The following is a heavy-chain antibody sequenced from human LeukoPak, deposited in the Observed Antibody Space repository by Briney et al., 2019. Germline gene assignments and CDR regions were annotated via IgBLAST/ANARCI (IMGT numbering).Heavy chain of an antibody. CDR1: GGAISNNNW. Sequence: SETLSLTGGVSGGAISNNNWWTWVRQPPGKGLEWIGEVNLQGSTNYNPSLKSRVAISVDKSENHISLKLTSVTDADTAVYYYAREGGPYRPLDYSGQGTLVTVAS. V-gene: IGHV4-4*02. CDR3: AREGGPYRPLDY. J-gene: IGHJ4*02. CDR2: VNLQGST.